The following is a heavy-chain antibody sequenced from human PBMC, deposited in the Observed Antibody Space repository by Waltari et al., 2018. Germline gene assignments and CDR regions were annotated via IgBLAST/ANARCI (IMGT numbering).Heavy chain of an antibody. CDR3: ARDRIAVSGSPPLSYNWFDF. V-gene: IGHV4-4*07. J-gene: IGHJ5*01. CDR2: IYSTGYT. Sequence: QVHLRESGTGLVKPSETLFLTCTVSSDSFKTSYWAWIRQSAGMRLEWIGRIYSTGYTRDNPSLGRRVTISIDTSQNQFSLRLTSVTVADTAVYFCARDRIAVSGSPPLSYNWFDFWGQGTRVAVSS. D-gene: IGHD6-19*01. CDR1: SDSFKTSY.